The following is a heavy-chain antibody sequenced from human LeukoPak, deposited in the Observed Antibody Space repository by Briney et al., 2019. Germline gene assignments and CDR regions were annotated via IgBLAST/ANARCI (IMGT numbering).Heavy chain of an antibody. D-gene: IGHD2-2*01. Sequence: GASVKVSCKASGGTFSSYAISWVRQAPGQGLEWMGGIIPIFGTANYAQKFQGRVTITADESTSTAYMELSSLRSEDTAVYYCARSNGPVGYQLLCDYFDYWGQGTLVTVSS. CDR1: GGTFSSYA. J-gene: IGHJ4*02. CDR3: ARSNGPVGYQLLCDYFDY. V-gene: IGHV1-69*13. CDR2: IIPIFGTA.